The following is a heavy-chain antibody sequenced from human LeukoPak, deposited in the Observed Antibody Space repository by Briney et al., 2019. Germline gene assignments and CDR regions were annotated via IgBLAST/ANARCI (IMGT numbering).Heavy chain of an antibody. Sequence: ASVKVSCKASGYGFIGYYMHWVRQAPGQGLEWVGWINPNSGGAIYGRKFQGRVTMTRDTSITTVYMELSSLKSDDTAVYYCARAYYDTSSNYIDYWGQGTLVTVSS. CDR1: GYGFIGYY. J-gene: IGHJ4*02. CDR3: ARAYYDTSSNYIDY. V-gene: IGHV1-2*02. CDR2: INPNSGGA. D-gene: IGHD3-16*01.